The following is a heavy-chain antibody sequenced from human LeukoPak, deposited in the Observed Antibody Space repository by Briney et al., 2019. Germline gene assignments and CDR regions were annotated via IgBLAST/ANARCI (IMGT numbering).Heavy chain of an antibody. CDR2: VGTYGGDT. CDR3: ARDLWNFYDDSGYNRDFDS. Sequence: SVKVSCKATSRISWVRQAPGQGLEWMGWVGTYGGDTYYAQKFQGRITVTTDTSTSTVYMELRNLRSDDKAVYYCARDLWNFYDDSGYNRDFDSWGQGTLVTVSS. V-gene: IGHV1-18*01. J-gene: IGHJ5*01. CDR1: TSR. D-gene: IGHD3-22*01.